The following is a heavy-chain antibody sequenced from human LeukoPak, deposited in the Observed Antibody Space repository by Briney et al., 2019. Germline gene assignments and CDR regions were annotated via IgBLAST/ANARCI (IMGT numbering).Heavy chain of an antibody. CDR1: GYTFTSYD. CDR3: ARPGISGSYPYYLDY. J-gene: IGHJ4*02. V-gene: IGHV1-8*01. CDR2: MNPNKGNT. D-gene: IGHD3-10*01. Sequence: GASVKVSCKASGYTFTSYDINWVRQATGQGLEWMGWMNPNKGNTGYAQKFEGSVTVTRNISISTAYMKLSRLRSEHTAVYYCARPGISGSYPYYLDYWGQGHLVLVSS.